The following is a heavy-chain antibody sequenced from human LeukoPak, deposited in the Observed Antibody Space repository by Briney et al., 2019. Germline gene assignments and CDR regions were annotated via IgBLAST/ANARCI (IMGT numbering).Heavy chain of an antibody. CDR1: GYTFTGYY. CDR2: ISAYNGNT. D-gene: IGHD3-22*01. V-gene: IGHV1-18*04. Sequence: ASVKVSCKASGYTFTGYYMHWVRQAPGQGLEWMGWISAYNGNTNYAQKFQGRVTMTTDTSTNTAYMELRSLGSDDAAVYYCARGSTARYYYDSSGYYRGAVDYWGQGTLVTISS. J-gene: IGHJ4*02. CDR3: ARGSTARYYYDSSGYYRGAVDY.